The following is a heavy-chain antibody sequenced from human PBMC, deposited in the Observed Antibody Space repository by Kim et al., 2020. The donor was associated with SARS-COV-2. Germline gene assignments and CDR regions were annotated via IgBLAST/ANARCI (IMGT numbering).Heavy chain of an antibody. V-gene: IGHV4-34*01. CDR3: ARGPHFRLRSLDY. J-gene: IGHJ4*02. D-gene: IGHD5-12*01. Sequence: PSLKSRVTISVDTSKNQFSLKLSSVTAADTAVYYCARGPHFRLRSLDYWGQGTLVTVSS.